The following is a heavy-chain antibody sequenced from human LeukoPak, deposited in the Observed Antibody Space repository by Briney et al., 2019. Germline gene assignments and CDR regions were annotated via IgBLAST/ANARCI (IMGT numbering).Heavy chain of an antibody. CDR2: IYPGDSDT. CDR1: GYSFTSYW. Sequence: GESLKISCKGSGYSFTSYWIGWVRQMPGKGLEWMGIIYPGDSDTRYSPSFQGQVTISADKSISTAYLQWSSLKASDTAMYYCARHVHDSSSDHYLYHFDYWGQGTLVTVSS. V-gene: IGHV5-51*01. CDR3: ARHVHDSSSDHYLYHFDY. J-gene: IGHJ4*02. D-gene: IGHD6-6*01.